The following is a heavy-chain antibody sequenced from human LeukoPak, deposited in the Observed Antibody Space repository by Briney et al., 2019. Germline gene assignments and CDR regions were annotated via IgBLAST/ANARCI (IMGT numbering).Heavy chain of an antibody. Sequence: ASVKVSCKASGYTFTSYGISWVRQAPGQGLEWMGWISAYNGNTNYAQKLQGRVTMTTDTSTSTAYMELRSLRSDDTAVYYCARVLSSSWVNYYYYYMDVWGKGTTVTVSS. J-gene: IGHJ6*03. CDR3: ARVLSSSWVNYYYYYMDV. CDR1: GYTFTSYG. CDR2: ISAYNGNT. V-gene: IGHV1-18*01. D-gene: IGHD6-13*01.